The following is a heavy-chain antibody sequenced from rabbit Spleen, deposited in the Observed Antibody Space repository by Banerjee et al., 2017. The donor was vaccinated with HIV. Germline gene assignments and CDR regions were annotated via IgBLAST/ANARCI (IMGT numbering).Heavy chain of an antibody. J-gene: IGHJ6*01. CDR3: ARDLDGVIGWNFGW. V-gene: IGHV1S40*01. Sequence: VESGGDLVTPGASLTLTCTTSGFSFSSSYDMCWVRQAPGKGLEWIGCINAYTGTGVYATWAKGRFTITRTSSPTVALQMTSLTAAATATYFCARDLDGVIGWNFGWWGPGTLVSVS. CDR2: INAYTGTG. CDR1: GFSFSSSYD. D-gene: IGHD4-1*01.